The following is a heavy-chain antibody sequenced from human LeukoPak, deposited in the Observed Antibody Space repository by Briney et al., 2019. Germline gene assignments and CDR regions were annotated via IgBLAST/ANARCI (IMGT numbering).Heavy chain of an antibody. D-gene: IGHD2-2*01. CDR2: ISGSGGST. CDR1: GFTFSSYS. J-gene: IGHJ4*02. V-gene: IGHV3-23*01. Sequence: GGSLRLSCAASGFTFSSYSMNWVRQAPGKGLEWVSAISGSGGSTYYADSVKGRFTISRDNSKNTLYLQMNSLRAEDTAVYYCAKDWSPLYCSSTSCYPYYFDYWGQGTLVTVSS. CDR3: AKDWSPLYCSSTSCYPYYFDY.